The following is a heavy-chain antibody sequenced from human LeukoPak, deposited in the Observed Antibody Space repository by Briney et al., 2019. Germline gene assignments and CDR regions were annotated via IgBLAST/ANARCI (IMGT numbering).Heavy chain of an antibody. D-gene: IGHD1-1*01. J-gene: IGHJ6*02. CDR2: IWYDGSNK. CDR1: GFSFSSYN. V-gene: IGHV3-33*08. CDR3: ARGRHLLVNYYYGMDV. Sequence: PGGSLRLSCAAPGFSFSSYNMNWVRQAPGKGLEWVAVIWYDGSNKYYVDSVKGRFTISRDNSKNTLDLQMNSLRVEDTAVYYCARGRHLLVNYYYGMDVWGQGTTVTVSS.